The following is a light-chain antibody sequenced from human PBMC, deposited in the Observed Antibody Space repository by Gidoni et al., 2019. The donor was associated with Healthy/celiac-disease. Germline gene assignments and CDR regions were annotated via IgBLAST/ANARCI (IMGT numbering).Light chain of an antibody. CDR2: DAS. Sequence: IQLTQSPSTLSASVGDRVTLTCRDSQSISSWLAWYQQKPGKAPKLLIYDASSLESGVPSRFSGSGSGTEFTLTISSLQPDDFATYYCQQYNSYRITFGQGTRLEIK. J-gene: IGKJ5*01. CDR3: QQYNSYRIT. V-gene: IGKV1-5*01. CDR1: QSISSW.